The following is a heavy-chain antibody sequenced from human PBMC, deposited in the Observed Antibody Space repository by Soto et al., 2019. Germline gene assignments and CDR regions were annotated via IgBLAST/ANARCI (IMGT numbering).Heavy chain of an antibody. CDR2: TRHASNWSY. CDR3: ARITHDYYNSSGYYHDVVLFDF. CDR1: GYTVSSARAT. D-gene: IGHD3-22*01. J-gene: IGHJ4*02. V-gene: IGHV6-1*01. Sequence: XQTRSLTCVISGYTVSSARATWGSIRQSPSSGLEWLGRTRHASNWSYEYALSMKGQITISPDTSKNHCSQKLSSVTAADTAVYYCARITHDYYNSSGYYHDVVLFDFWGQGTLVTVSS.